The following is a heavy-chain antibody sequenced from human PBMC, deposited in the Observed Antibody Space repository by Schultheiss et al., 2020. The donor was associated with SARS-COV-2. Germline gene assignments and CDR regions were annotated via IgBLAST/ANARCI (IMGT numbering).Heavy chain of an antibody. Sequence: ASVKVSCKASGGTFSSYDINWVRQATGQGLEWMGRINPNSGGTNYAQKFQGRVTMTRDTSISTAYMELSRLRSDDTAVYYCARDSGDRYYYYMDVWGKGTTVTVSS. CDR1: GGTFSSYD. D-gene: IGHD3-10*01. V-gene: IGHV1-2*06. CDR3: ARDSGDRYYYYMDV. CDR2: INPNSGGT. J-gene: IGHJ6*03.